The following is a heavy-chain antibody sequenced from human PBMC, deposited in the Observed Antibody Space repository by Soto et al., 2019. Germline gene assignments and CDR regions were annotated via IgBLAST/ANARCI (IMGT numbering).Heavy chain of an antibody. J-gene: IGHJ5*02. V-gene: IGHV3-23*01. CDR3: AKGIVVVPAAPWNWFDP. Sequence: SLRLSCAASGFTFSSYAMSWVRQAPGKGLEWVSAISGSGGSTYYADSVKGRFTISRDNSKNTLYLQMNSLRAEDTAVYYCAKGIVVVPAAPWNWFDPWGQGTLVTVS. CDR1: GFTFSSYA. D-gene: IGHD2-2*01. CDR2: ISGSGGST.